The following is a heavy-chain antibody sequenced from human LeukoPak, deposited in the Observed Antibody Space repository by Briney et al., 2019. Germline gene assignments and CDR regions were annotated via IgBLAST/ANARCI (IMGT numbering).Heavy chain of an antibody. CDR2: IYYSGST. J-gene: IGHJ2*01. V-gene: IGHV4-59*01. D-gene: IGHD6-6*01. Sequence: KPSETLSLTCTVSGGSISSYYWSWIRQPPGKGLEWIGYIYYSGSTNYSPSLNSRVSISVDTSKNQFSLKLTSVTTADTAVYYCARIEYRSSSEGWYFDLWGRGALVTVSS. CDR1: GGSISSYY. CDR3: ARIEYRSSSEGWYFDL.